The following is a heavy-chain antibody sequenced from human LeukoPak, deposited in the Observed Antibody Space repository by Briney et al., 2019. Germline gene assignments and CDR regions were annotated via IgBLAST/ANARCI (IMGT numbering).Heavy chain of an antibody. J-gene: IGHJ5*02. D-gene: IGHD3-9*01. CDR3: ARDILTGPANWFDP. V-gene: IGHV1-8*01. CDR2: MNPNSGDT. Sequence: ASVKVSCKASGYTFTSYEINWVRQATGQGLEWMGWMNPNSGDTGYAQKFQGRVTMTRDTSISTAYMELSSLRSEGTAVYYCARDILTGPANWFDPWGQGTLVTVSS. CDR1: GYTFTSYE.